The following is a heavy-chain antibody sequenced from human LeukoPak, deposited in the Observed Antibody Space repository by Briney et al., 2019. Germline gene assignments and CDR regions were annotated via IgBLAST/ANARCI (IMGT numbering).Heavy chain of an antibody. CDR2: ISYDGSNK. CDR1: GFTFSSYA. CDR3: ARRLALDY. D-gene: IGHD6-25*01. Sequence: PGRSLRLSGAASGFTFSSYAMHWVRQAPGKGLEWVAVISYDGSNKYYADSVKGRFTISRDNSKNTLYLQMNSLRAEDTAVYYCARRLALDYWGQGTLVTVSS. V-gene: IGHV3-30-3*01. J-gene: IGHJ4*02.